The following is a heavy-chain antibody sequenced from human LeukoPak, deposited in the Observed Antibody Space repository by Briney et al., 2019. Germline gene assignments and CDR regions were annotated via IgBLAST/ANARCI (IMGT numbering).Heavy chain of an antibody. J-gene: IGHJ1*01. CDR1: GFTFSNYA. V-gene: IGHV3-23*01. Sequence: PGGSLRLSCAASGFTFSNYAMNWVRQAPGKGLEWVSAISGSGGTTYYADSVKGRFTISRDNSKNTVFLQMNSLRADDTAVYYCARHVVSTLRPLEHWGQGTPVTVSS. CDR2: ISGSGGTT. D-gene: IGHD5-12*01. CDR3: ARHVVSTLRPLEH.